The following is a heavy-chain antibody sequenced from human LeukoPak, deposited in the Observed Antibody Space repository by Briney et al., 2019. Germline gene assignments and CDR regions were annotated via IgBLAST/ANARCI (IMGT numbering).Heavy chain of an antibody. CDR2: IRGSGGST. V-gene: IGHV3-23*01. CDR3: AKALRVGAVDNWYFDL. D-gene: IGHD6-19*01. J-gene: IGHJ2*01. CDR1: GFTFSSYA. Sequence: GGSLRLSCTASGFTFSSYAMSWVRQAPGKGREWVSAIRGSGGSTYYADSVKGRFTISRDNSKNTLYLQMNSLRAEDTAVYYCAKALRVGAVDNWYFDLWGRGTLVTVSS.